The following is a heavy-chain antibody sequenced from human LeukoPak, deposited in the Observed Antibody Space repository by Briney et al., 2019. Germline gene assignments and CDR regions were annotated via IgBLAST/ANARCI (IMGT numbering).Heavy chain of an antibody. CDR3: ARDGFDWRENDY. Sequence: PGGSLRLSCAASGFTFSSYAMSWVRQAPGKGLEWVSAISGSGGSTYYADSVKGRFTISRDNSKNSLYLQMNSLRAEDTAVYYCARDGFDWRENDYWGQGTLVTVSS. CDR2: ISGSGGST. J-gene: IGHJ4*02. D-gene: IGHD3-9*01. V-gene: IGHV3-23*01. CDR1: GFTFSSYA.